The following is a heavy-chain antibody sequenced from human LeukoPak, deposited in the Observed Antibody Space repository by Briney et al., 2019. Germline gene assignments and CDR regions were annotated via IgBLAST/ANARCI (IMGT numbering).Heavy chain of an antibody. Sequence: GSLRLSCAASGFTFSSYAMSWVRQAPGKGLEWVSAISGCGGSTYYADSVKGRFTISRDNSKNTLYLQMNSLRAEDTAVYYCAKQTLDGYNLIDYWGQGTLVTVSS. CDR1: GFTFSSYA. D-gene: IGHD5-24*01. J-gene: IGHJ4*02. CDR2: ISGCGGST. V-gene: IGHV3-23*01. CDR3: AKQTLDGYNLIDY.